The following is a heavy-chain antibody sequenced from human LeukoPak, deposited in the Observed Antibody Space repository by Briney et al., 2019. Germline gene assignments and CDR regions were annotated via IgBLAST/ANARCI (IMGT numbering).Heavy chain of an antibody. Sequence: GGSLRLSCTASGFTFGDYAMTWVRLAPGKGLEWVGFIRSTVYGGTPEYAASVKGRFTISRDDSKGIAYLQMNSLKTEDTAVYYCTRDQTPYYWGQGTLVTVSS. CDR1: GFTFGDYA. CDR2: IRSTVYGGTP. CDR3: TRDQTPYY. V-gene: IGHV3-49*04. J-gene: IGHJ4*02.